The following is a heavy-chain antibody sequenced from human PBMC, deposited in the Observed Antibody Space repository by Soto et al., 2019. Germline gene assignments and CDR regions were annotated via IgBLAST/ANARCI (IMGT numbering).Heavy chain of an antibody. CDR2: TYYRSKWYN. CDR1: GDSVSTNSAT. Sequence: SQTLSLTCDISGDSVSTNSATWNWIRQSPSRGLEWLGRTYYRSKWYNDYAVSVKSRITINPDTSKNQISLQLNSVTPEDTAEVYCARDLDGSGSYGFAFDIWGQGTMVTVSS. J-gene: IGHJ3*02. D-gene: IGHD3-10*01. CDR3: ARDLDGSGSYGFAFDI. V-gene: IGHV6-1*01.